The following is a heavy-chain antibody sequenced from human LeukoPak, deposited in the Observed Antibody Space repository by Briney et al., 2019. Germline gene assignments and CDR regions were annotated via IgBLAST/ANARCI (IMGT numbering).Heavy chain of an antibody. CDR3: AKAYYGSGSYYNSWFDP. D-gene: IGHD3-10*01. CDR2: ISGSGGST. J-gene: IGHJ5*02. Sequence: PGGSLRLSCAASGLTFSSYAMTWVRQAPGKGLEWVSGISGSGGSTYYADSVKGRFTISRDNSKNTLYLQMNSLRAEDTAVYYCAKAYYGSGSYYNSWFDPWGQGTLVTVSS. CDR1: GLTFSSYA. V-gene: IGHV3-23*01.